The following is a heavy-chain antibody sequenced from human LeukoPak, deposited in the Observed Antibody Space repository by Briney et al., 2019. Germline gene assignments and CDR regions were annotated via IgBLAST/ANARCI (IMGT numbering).Heavy chain of an antibody. CDR1: RGSVSSSSYY. D-gene: IGHD1-26*01. Sequence: PSETLSLTCTVSRGSVSSSSYYCGWIRQPPGKGLEWFVSIYYNEYTYYTPSPKPRVTISVDTSNNQFSLKFSSGTAADTAVSYCARHEYSGSYYGLSWFDPWGPGNLVTVSS. CDR3: ARHEYSGSYYGLSWFDP. CDR2: IYYNEYT. J-gene: IGHJ5*02. V-gene: IGHV4-39*01.